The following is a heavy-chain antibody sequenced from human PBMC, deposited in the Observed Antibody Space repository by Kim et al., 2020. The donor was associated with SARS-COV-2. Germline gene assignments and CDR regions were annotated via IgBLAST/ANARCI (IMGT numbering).Heavy chain of an antibody. J-gene: IGHJ5*02. D-gene: IGHD3-10*01. CDR3: AREGEGVLWFGELTRGWFDP. Sequence: RVTISVDTSKNQFSLKLSSVTAADTAVYYCAREGEGVLWFGELTRGWFDPWGQGTLVTVSS. V-gene: IGHV4-59*01.